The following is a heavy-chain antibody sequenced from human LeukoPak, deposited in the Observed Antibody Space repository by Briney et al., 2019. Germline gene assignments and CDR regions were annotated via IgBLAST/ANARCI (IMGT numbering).Heavy chain of an antibody. V-gene: IGHV3-30*02. Sequence: GGSLRLSCAASGFTFSSYGMHWVRQAPGKGLEWVAFIRYDGSNKYYADSVKGRFTISRDNSKNTLYLQMNSLRAEDTAVYYCARTTHISLVRGVFDYWGQGALVTVSS. CDR1: GFTFSSYG. D-gene: IGHD3-10*01. CDR2: IRYDGSNK. J-gene: IGHJ4*02. CDR3: ARTTHISLVRGVFDY.